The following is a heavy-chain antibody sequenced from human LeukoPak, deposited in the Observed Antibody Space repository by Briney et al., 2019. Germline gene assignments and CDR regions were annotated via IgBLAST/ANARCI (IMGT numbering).Heavy chain of an antibody. J-gene: IGHJ6*03. D-gene: IGHD2-2*01. CDR2: IIPIFGTA. Sequence: GASVKVSCKASGGTFSSYAISWVRQAPGQGLEWMGGIIPIFGTANYAQKFQGRVTITTDESTSTAYMELRSLRSDDTAVYYCARSSTNYYYYMDVWGKGTTVTVSS. CDR1: GGTFSSYA. CDR3: ARSSTNYYYYMDV. V-gene: IGHV1-69*05.